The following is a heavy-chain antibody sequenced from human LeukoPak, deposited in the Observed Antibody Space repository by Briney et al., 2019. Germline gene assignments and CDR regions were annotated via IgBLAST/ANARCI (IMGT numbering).Heavy chain of an antibody. CDR1: GYTFTSYG. D-gene: IGHD3-16*01. V-gene: IGHV1-18*01. Sequence: GASVKVSCKASGYTFTSYGISWVRQAPGQGLEWMGWISAYNGNTNYAQKLQGRVTMTTDTSTSTAYMELRSLRSDDTAVYYCARLRRGRGALTTVDYWGQGTLVTVSS. J-gene: IGHJ4*02. CDR3: ARLRRGRGALTTVDY. CDR2: ISAYNGNT.